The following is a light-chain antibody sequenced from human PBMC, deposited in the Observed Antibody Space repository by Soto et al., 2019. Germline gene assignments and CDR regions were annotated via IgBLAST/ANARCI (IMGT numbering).Light chain of an antibody. Sequence: QSALTQPPSVSGSPGQSVTISCTGTSTDFVSYNRVSWYQQPPGTAPKLIIYEASNRPSGVPDRFSGSKSGNTASLTISGVQAADEADYYCSLYTSENTYVFGTGTKVPDL. CDR3: SLYTSENTYV. J-gene: IGLJ1*01. V-gene: IGLV2-18*01. CDR2: EAS. CDR1: STDFVSYNR.